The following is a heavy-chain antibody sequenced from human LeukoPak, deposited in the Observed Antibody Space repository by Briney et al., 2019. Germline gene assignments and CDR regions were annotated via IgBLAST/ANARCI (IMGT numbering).Heavy chain of an antibody. CDR3: ASMGATWGFDY. Sequence: SETLSLTCAASGGSLSSGGYSWSWIRQPPGKGLEWIGYIYHSGSTYYNPSLKSRVTISVDRSKNQFSLKLSSVTAADTAVYYCASMGATWGFDYWGQGTLVTVSS. J-gene: IGHJ4*02. CDR1: GGSLSSGGYS. V-gene: IGHV4-30-2*01. D-gene: IGHD1-26*01. CDR2: IYHSGST.